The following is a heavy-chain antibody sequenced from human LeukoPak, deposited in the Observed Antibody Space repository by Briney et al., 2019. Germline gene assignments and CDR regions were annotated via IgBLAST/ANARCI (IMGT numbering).Heavy chain of an antibody. J-gene: IGHJ6*02. Sequence: GSSVKVSCKPPGYTFTDYYLHWVRQAPGQGLEWMGWINPTSGRTNYAHKFQGRVTMTRDTSVGTAYMDLSRLTSDDTAVYYCARTPVTVIRGVIEDGMDVWGQGTTVTVSS. V-gene: IGHV1-2*02. CDR2: INPTSGRT. CDR1: GYTFTDYY. CDR3: ARTPVTVIRGVIEDGMDV. D-gene: IGHD3-10*01.